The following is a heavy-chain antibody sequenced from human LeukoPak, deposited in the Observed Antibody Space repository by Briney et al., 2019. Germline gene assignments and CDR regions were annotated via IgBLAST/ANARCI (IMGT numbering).Heavy chain of an antibody. V-gene: IGHV1-46*01. CDR1: GYTFTSYG. Sequence: ASVKVSCKASGYTFTSYGISWVRQAPGQGLEWMGIINPSGGSTSYAQKFQGRVTMTRDVSTSTVYMELSSLRSEDTAVYYCAREFHYDILTGYPTGNQMPAAGPDYWGQGTLVTVSS. J-gene: IGHJ4*02. D-gene: IGHD3-9*01. CDR3: AREFHYDILTGYPTGNQMPAAGPDY. CDR2: INPSGGST.